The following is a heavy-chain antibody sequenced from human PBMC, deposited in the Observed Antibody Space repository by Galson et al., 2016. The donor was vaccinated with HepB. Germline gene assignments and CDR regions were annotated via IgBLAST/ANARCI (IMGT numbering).Heavy chain of an antibody. Sequence: SLRLSCAASGFTFSGYGMHWVRQAPGKGLEWVAAIFYDGSNRYYADSVKGRFTISRDNSKNTVYVQMNSLRAEDTAVYYCAKDLGTGYVHDIHYWGQGILVIVSS. V-gene: IGHV3-30*18. J-gene: IGHJ4*02. CDR3: AKDLGTGYVHDIHY. CDR1: GFTFSGYG. CDR2: IFYDGSNR. D-gene: IGHD3-9*01.